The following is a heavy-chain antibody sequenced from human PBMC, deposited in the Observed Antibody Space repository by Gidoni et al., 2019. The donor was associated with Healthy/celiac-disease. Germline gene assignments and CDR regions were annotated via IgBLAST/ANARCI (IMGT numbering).Heavy chain of an antibody. CDR2: IYYSGST. D-gene: IGHD6-19*01. Sequence: QVQLQESGPGLVKPSETLSLTCTVSGGSVSSGSYYWSWIRQPPGKGLEWIGYIYYSGSTNYNPSLKSRVTISVDTSKNQFSLKLSSVTAADTAVYYCAREGSSGWYDYWGQGTLVTVSS. V-gene: IGHV4-61*01. J-gene: IGHJ4*02. CDR3: AREGSSGWYDY. CDR1: GGSVSSGSYY.